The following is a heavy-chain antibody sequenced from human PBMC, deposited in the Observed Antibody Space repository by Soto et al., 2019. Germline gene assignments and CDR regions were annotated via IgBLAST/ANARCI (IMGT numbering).Heavy chain of an antibody. CDR1: GASISSSNW. CDR3: ARDYLAVRPGPDYAMGV. CDR2: IFHSGDT. J-gene: IGHJ6*02. Sequence: QVQLQESGPGLVEPSGTLSLTCAVSGASISSSNWWSWVRQSPGKGLEWIGEIFHSGDTSYNPSVKGRVIMSVGRSKIDFSLGLPSATASDTAVYFWARDYLAVRPGPDYAMGVWGQGTTVIVSS. D-gene: IGHD6-6*01. V-gene: IGHV4-4*02.